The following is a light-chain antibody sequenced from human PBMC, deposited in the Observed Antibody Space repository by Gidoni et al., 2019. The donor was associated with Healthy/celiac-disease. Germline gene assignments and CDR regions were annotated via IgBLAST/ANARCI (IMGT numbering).Light chain of an antibody. V-gene: IGKV3-20*01. J-gene: IGKJ4*01. CDR1: QSVSSSY. Sequence: EIALTQSTGTLSLSPGERATLSCRASQSVSSSYLAWYQQKPGQAPRLLIYGASSRATGIPDRFSGSGSGTDFTLTISRLEPEEFAVYYCQQYGSSAGLTFGGGTKVEIK. CDR2: GAS. CDR3: QQYGSSAGLT.